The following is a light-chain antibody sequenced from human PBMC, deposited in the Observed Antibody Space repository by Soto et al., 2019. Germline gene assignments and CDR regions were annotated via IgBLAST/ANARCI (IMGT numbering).Light chain of an antibody. CDR3: SSCRSSSTLYV. Sequence: QSVLTQPASVPGSPGQSITISCTGTSRDVGGYNYVSWYQQHPGKAPKLMIFDVSNRPSGVSIRFSGSKSGNTASLTISGLQAEDEADYYCSSCRSSSTLYVFGTGTKVTVL. CDR1: SRDVGGYNY. J-gene: IGLJ1*01. V-gene: IGLV2-14*01. CDR2: DVS.